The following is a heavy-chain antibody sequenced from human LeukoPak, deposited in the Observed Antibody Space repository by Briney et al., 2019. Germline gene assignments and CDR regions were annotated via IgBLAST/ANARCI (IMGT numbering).Heavy chain of an antibody. CDR2: INPSSGGT. CDR3: AREVAMVIDY. J-gene: IGHJ4*02. D-gene: IGHD5-18*01. Sequence: ASVKVSFKASGYTFTGYYMHWVRQAPGQGLEWMGRINPSSGGTNYAQKFQGRVTMTRDTSISTAYMELSRLRSDDTAVYYCAREVAMVIDYWGQGTLVTVSS. V-gene: IGHV1-2*06. CDR1: GYTFTGYY.